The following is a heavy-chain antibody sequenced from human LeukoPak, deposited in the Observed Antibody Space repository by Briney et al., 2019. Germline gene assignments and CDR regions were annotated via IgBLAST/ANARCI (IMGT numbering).Heavy chain of an antibody. CDR3: AKEREMGRYFDWFYAFDI. CDR2: IRYDGSNK. V-gene: IGHV3-30*02. D-gene: IGHD3-9*01. J-gene: IGHJ3*02. CDR1: GFTFSSYG. Sequence: GGSLRLSCAASGFTFSSYGMHWVRQAPGKGLEWVAFIRYDGSNKYYADSVKGRFTISGDNSKNTLYLQMNSLRAEDTAVYYCAKEREMGRYFDWFYAFDIWGQGTMVTVSS.